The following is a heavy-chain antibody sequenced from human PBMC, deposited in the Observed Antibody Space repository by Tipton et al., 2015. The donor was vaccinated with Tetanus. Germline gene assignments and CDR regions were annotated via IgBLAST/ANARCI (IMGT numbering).Heavy chain of an antibody. CDR2: ISSSGST. V-gene: IGHV4-61*08. CDR3: ARGEAYGDYPAMYFFDN. D-gene: IGHD4-17*01. CDR1: GDSLRSGDRN. Sequence: GLVKPSETLSLTCTVSGDSLRSGDRNWSWIRQAPGKGLEWLAYISSSGSTNSDYFLKSRITVSRDTSKNQFSLKLTSVTAADTAVYYCARGEAYGDYPAMYFFDNWGQGTLLTVSS. J-gene: IGHJ4*02.